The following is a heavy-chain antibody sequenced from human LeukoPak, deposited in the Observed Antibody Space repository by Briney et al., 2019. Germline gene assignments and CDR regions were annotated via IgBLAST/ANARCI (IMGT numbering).Heavy chain of an antibody. CDR2: IYYSGST. CDR1: GGSISRGGYY. J-gene: IGHJ5*02. V-gene: IGHV4-31*03. Sequence: SSQTLSLTCTVSGGSISRGGYYWSWIRQHPGKGLEWIGYIYYSGSTYYNPSLKSRVTISVDTSKNQFSLKLSSVTAADTAVYYCARRNHDSSGYYFSWFDPWGQGTLVTVSS. D-gene: IGHD3-22*01. CDR3: ARRNHDSSGYYFSWFDP.